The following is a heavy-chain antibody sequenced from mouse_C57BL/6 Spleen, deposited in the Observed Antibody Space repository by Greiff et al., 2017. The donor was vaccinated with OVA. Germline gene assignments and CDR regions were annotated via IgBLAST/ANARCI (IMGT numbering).Heavy chain of an antibody. CDR3: ARDDYDPYYYAMDY. CDR1: GYTFTDYN. CDR2: INPNNGGT. J-gene: IGHJ4*01. V-gene: IGHV1-22*01. Sequence: EVHLVESGPELVKPGASVKMSCKASGYTFTDYNMHWVKQSHGKSLEWIGYINPNNGGTSYNEKFKGKATLTVNKSSSTAYMELRSLTSEDAAVYDCARDDYDPYYYAMDYWGQGTSVTVSS. D-gene: IGHD2-4*01.